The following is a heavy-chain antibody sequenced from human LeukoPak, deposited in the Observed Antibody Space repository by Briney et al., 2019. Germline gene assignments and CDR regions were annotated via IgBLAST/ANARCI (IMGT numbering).Heavy chain of an antibody. D-gene: IGHD6-13*01. J-gene: IGHJ6*02. CDR2: IYYSGST. V-gene: IGHV4-59*08. CDR3: ARHWDSSSWHLIPFLEGSYGMDV. Sequence: NPSETLSLTCTVSGGSISSDSWSWIRQPPGKGLEWIGYIYYSGSTNYNPSLKSRVTVSVDTSKNQFSLKLSSVTAADTAVYYCARHWDSSSWHLIPFLEGSYGMDVWGQGTTVTVSS. CDR1: GGSISSDS.